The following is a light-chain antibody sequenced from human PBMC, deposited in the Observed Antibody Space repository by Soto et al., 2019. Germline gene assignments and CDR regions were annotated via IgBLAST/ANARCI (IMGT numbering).Light chain of an antibody. CDR3: AAWDDSLIGYV. V-gene: IGLV1-44*01. CDR1: SSNIGSHT. Sequence: QSALTQPPSASGTPGQRVTISCSGSSSNIGSHTVNWYQHLPGTAPKLVICRDSQRPSGVPDRFSGSKSGTSASLAISGLQSEDEAEYYCAAWDDSLIGYVFGTGTKVTVL. J-gene: IGLJ1*01. CDR2: RDS.